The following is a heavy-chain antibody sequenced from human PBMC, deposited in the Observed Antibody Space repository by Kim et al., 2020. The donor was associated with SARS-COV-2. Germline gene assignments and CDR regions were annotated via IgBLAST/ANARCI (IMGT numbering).Heavy chain of an antibody. V-gene: IGHV3-53*01. CDR1: GLAVSTSY. Sequence: GGSLRLSCAVSGLAVSTSYMSWVRQAPGKGLEWVSVLYSGGDTYYGDSVKGRVTVSRDDSKNTLYLQMNSLIADDTAVYYCARYLMEPVYYYYNGMDVWGQGTTVIVSS. CDR3: ARYLMEPVYYYYNGMDV. D-gene: IGHD1-1*01. J-gene: IGHJ6*02. CDR2: LYSGGDT.